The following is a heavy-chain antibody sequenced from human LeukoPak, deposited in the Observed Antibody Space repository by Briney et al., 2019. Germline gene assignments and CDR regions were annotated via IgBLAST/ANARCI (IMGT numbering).Heavy chain of an antibody. D-gene: IGHD3-22*01. CDR1: GFIFSSYA. Sequence: GGSLRLSCVASGFIFSSYAMSWVRQAPGKGLEWVSGISGSGGSSFYADSVEGRFTISRDNSKNTLYLQVSSLRAEDTAVYYCAKDPAYYFDSSGYYYFDYWGQGTLVTVSS. CDR3: AKDPAYYFDSSGYYYFDY. CDR2: ISGSGGSS. V-gene: IGHV3-23*01. J-gene: IGHJ4*02.